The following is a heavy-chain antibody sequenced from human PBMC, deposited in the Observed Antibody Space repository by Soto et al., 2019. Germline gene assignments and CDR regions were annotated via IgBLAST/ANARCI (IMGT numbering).Heavy chain of an antibody. Sequence: GASVKVSCKASGGTFSSYAISWVRQAPGQGLEWMGGTIPIFGTANYAQKFQGRVTITADESTSTAYMELSSLRSEDTAVYYCARGVDNWNYLYWGQGTLVTVSS. D-gene: IGHD1-7*01. V-gene: IGHV1-69*13. CDR1: GGTFSSYA. J-gene: IGHJ4*02. CDR2: TIPIFGTA. CDR3: ARGVDNWNYLY.